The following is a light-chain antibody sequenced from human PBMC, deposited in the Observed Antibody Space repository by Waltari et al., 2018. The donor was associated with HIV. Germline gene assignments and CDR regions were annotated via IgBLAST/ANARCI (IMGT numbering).Light chain of an antibody. V-gene: IGLV3-19*01. J-gene: IGLJ2*01. Sequence: SSELTQDPAVSVALGQTVRITCQGDSLRSYSANRYRQKPGQAPLLVIYDKNNRPSGIPDRFSGSGSGNAASLTSTGAQAEEEADYYCNARDSSGHVIFGGGTKLTVL. CDR3: NARDSSGHVI. CDR2: DKN. CDR1: SLRSYS.